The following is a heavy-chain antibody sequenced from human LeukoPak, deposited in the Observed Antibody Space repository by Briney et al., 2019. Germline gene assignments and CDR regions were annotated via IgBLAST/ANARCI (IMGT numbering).Heavy chain of an antibody. J-gene: IGHJ4*02. D-gene: IGHD1-26*01. CDR3: ARQMTPHGNFDY. Sequence: GGSLRLSCAASGFTLSNFAMHWVRQATGKGLEWVSAIGTAGDTFYPGSAKGRFTISRGNAKNSLYLQMNNLRAEDTAVYYCARQMTPHGNFDYWGQGTLVTVSS. CDR1: GFTLSNFA. V-gene: IGHV3-13*01. CDR2: IGTAGDT.